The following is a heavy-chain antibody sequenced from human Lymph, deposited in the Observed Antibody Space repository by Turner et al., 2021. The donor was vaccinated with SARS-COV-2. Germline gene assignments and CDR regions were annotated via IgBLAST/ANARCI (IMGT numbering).Heavy chain of an antibody. V-gene: IGHV4-4*02. CDR2: IYHSGST. CDR3: AAGFDI. J-gene: IGHJ3*02. CDR1: GASISTTYW. Sequence: QLQESGPGLVKPSGTLSLTCAVSGASISTTYWWTWVRQSPGKGLEWIGEIYHSGSTNYNPYLQSRVTISVDKSRNQFSLRLSSVTAADTAVYYCAAGFDICGQGTRVIISS.